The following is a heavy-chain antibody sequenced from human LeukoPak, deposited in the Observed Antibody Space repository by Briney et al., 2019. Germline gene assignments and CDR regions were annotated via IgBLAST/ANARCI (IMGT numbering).Heavy chain of an antibody. Sequence: PSETLSLTCTVSGGSIKNYFWSWIRQPPGKGLEWVAYIYYSGSTNYNPSLKSRTTISVDTSENQFSLKLSSVTAADTAVYYCARDLLQGGFDAFDIWGQGTMVTVSS. D-gene: IGHD1-26*01. CDR2: IYYSGST. CDR3: ARDLLQGGFDAFDI. J-gene: IGHJ3*02. CDR1: GGSIKNYF. V-gene: IGHV4-59*01.